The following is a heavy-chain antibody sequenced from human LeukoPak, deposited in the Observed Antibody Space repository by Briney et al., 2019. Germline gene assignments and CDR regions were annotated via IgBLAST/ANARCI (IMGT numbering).Heavy chain of an antibody. Sequence: GRSLRLSCAASGFSFSSYGMHWVRQAPGKGLEWVAVISNDGSNKYYADSVKGRFTISRDNSKNSLFLQMNSLRAEDTALYYCARGGRDGYNFDYWGQGTLVTVSS. CDR1: GFSFSSYG. V-gene: IGHV3-30*03. J-gene: IGHJ4*02. CDR2: ISNDGSNK. CDR3: ARGGRDGYNFDY. D-gene: IGHD2-21*01.